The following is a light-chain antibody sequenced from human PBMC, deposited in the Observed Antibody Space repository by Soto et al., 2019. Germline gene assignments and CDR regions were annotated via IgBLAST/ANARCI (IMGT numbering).Light chain of an antibody. CDR2: GAS. CDR1: QSVSSSY. Sequence: ELVLTQSPGTLSLSPGERATLSCRASQSVSSSYLAWNQQRPGQAPRLLIYGASTRATGIPDRFSGSASGADFTLTISRLEPEDFAMYYCQQYGDSPPRYTFGRGTKLEIK. CDR3: QQYGDSPPRYT. J-gene: IGKJ2*01. V-gene: IGKV3-20*01.